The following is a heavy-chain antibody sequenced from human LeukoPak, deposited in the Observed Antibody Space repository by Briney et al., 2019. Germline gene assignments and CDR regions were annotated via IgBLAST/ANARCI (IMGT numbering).Heavy chain of an antibody. CDR2: IFYSGST. CDR3: ARALYRDNWFDP. D-gene: IGHD1-26*01. Sequence: SETLSLTCTVSSGSISTSNYYWGWVRQPPGKALEWIGNIFYSGSTYYSPSLKSRVTISLDTSKNQFSLKPTSVTATDTAVYYCARALYRDNWFDPWGQGTLVTVSS. V-gene: IGHV4-39*07. CDR1: SGSISTSNYY. J-gene: IGHJ5*02.